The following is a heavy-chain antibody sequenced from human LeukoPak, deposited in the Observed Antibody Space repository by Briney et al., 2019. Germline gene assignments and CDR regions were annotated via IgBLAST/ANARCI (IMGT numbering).Heavy chain of an antibody. D-gene: IGHD1-14*01. CDR2: INQDGSEK. CDR1: GFTFNGYW. CDR3: ARLPDDVTKNDY. V-gene: IGHV3-7*01. Sequence: GGSLRLSCAASGFTFNGYWMSWIRQAPGKGLEWVANINQDGSEKRYVDSVQGRFTISRDNTKNSLFLQMNSLRAEDTAVYYCARLPDDVTKNDYWGQGTLVTVSS. J-gene: IGHJ4*02.